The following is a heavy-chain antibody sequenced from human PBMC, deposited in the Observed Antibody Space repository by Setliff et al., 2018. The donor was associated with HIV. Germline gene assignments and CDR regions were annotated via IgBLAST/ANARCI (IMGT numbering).Heavy chain of an antibody. CDR1: GFTFSKFW. Sequence: LRLSCVASGFTFSKFWVTWVRRAPGKGLEWVANIRQDGSEKQYVDSVKGRFTVARDKAQNSLYLQMNSLRAEDTAVYYCARLGWASLPANALDVWGLGTVVTVSS. CDR2: IRQDGSEK. CDR3: ARLGWASLPANALDV. V-gene: IGHV3-7*03. J-gene: IGHJ3*01. D-gene: IGHD3-10*01.